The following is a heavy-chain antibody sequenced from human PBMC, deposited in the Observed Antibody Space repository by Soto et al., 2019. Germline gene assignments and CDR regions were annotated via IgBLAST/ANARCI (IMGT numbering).Heavy chain of an antibody. Sequence: ASETLSLTCTVSGGSISSSSYYWGWIRQPPGKVLEWIVSIFYSGSTYYNPSLKSRVTISLDTSNNQFSLKLTSVTSSYTAVYYXARHGYVSSRVAAGTFDFWGQGALVTVSS. J-gene: IGHJ4*02. V-gene: IGHV4-39*01. CDR2: IFYSGST. CDR1: GGSISSSSYY. CDR3: ARHGYVSSRVAAGTFDF. D-gene: IGHD6-13*01.